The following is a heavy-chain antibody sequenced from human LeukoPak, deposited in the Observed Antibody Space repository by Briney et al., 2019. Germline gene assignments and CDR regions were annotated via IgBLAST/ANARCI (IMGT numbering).Heavy chain of an antibody. V-gene: IGHV3-30*02. J-gene: IGHJ5*02. Sequence: SCKASGYTFTGYYMHWVRQAPGKGLEWVAFIRYDGSNQYYAASVKGRFTISRDNSKNTLYLQMNSLRAEDTAVYYCAKLNSNWFDPWGQGTLVTVSS. CDR1: GYTFTGYY. CDR3: AKLNSNWFDP. CDR2: IRYDGSNQ.